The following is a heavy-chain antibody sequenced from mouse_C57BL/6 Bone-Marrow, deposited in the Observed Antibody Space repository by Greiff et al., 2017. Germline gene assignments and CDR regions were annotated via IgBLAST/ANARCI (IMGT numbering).Heavy chain of an antibody. V-gene: IGHV1-81*01. CDR2: IYPRSGNT. CDR1: GYTFTSYG. CDR3: ARGDYDYGGDYFDY. Sequence: QVQLKESGAELARPGASVKLSCKASGYTFTSYGISWVKQRTGQGLEWIGEIYPRSGNTYYNEKFKGKATLTADKSSSTAYMELRSLTSEDSAVYFCARGDYDYGGDYFDYWGQGTTLTVSS. J-gene: IGHJ2*01. D-gene: IGHD2-4*01.